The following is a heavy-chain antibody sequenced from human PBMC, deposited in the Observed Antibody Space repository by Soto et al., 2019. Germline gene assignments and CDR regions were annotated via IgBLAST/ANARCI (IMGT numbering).Heavy chain of an antibody. J-gene: IGHJ5*02. CDR1: GFTFSSYA. V-gene: IGHV3-23*01. CDR3: AKDRGVEQLPDNWFDP. Sequence: GGSLRLSCAASGFTFSSYAMSWVRQAPGKGLEWVSAISGSGGSTYYADSVKGRFTISRDNSKNTLYLQMNSLRAEDTAVYYCAKDRGVEQLPDNWFDPWGQGTLVTVSS. D-gene: IGHD6-13*01. CDR2: ISGSGGST.